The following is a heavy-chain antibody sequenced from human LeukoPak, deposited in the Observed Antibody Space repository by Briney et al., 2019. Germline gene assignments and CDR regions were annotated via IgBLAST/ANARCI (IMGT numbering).Heavy chain of an antibody. CDR3: AREWQGGIAAAGTRIEGDY. J-gene: IGHJ4*02. CDR2: IKQDGSEK. CDR1: GINFNGYW. V-gene: IGHV3-7*01. Sequence: GGSLRLSCAASGINFNGYWMGWVRQPPGKGLEWVANIKQDGSEKNYVDSVKGRFTISRDNAENSLFLQMNSLRVEDTAVYYCAREWQGGIAAAGTRIEGDYWGQGTLVAVSS. D-gene: IGHD6-13*01.